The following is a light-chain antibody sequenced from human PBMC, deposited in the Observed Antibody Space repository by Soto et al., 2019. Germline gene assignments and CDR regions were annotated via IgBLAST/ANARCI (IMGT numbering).Light chain of an antibody. J-gene: IGKJ1*01. Sequence: EIVLTQSPGTLSLSPGERATLSCRASQSVSSRYSAWYQQKPGQAPRLLIYGASTRATGIPDRFSGSGSETDFTLIISRLEPQDFAVYYCQHYGSSPRTFGQGTRVEIK. CDR2: GAS. CDR1: QSVSSRY. CDR3: QHYGSSPRT. V-gene: IGKV3-20*01.